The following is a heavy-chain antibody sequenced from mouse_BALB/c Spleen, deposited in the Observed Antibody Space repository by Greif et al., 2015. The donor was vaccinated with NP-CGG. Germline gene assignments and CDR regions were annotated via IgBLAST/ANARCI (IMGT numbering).Heavy chain of an antibody. CDR1: GFTFSSYT. J-gene: IGHJ4*01. CDR3: TRGGGSYARDY. CDR2: ISSGGSYT. V-gene: IGHV5-6-4*02. Sequence: EVKLVESGGGLVKPGGSLKLSCAASGFTFSSYTMSWVRQAPEKRLEWVATISSGGSYTYYPDSVRGRFTISRDNAKNTLYLQMSSLKSEDTAMYYCTRGGGSYARDYWGQGTSVTVSS.